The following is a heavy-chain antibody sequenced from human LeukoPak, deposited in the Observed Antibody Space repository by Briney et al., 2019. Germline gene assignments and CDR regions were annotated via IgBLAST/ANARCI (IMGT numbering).Heavy chain of an antibody. D-gene: IGHD1-26*01. J-gene: IGHJ4*02. V-gene: IGHV3-21*01. CDR2: ISSSSTYI. CDR1: GFTFSSYS. Sequence: SGGSLRLSRAASGFTFSSYSINWVRQAPGKGLEWVSSISSSSTYIYYADSVKGRFTISRDNAKNSLYLQMNSLRAEDTAVYYCARDGGSYGYWGQGTLVTVSS. CDR3: ARDGGSYGY.